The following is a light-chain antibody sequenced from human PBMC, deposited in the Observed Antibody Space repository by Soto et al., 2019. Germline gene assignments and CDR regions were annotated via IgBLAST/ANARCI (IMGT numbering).Light chain of an antibody. J-gene: IGKJ2*01. Sequence: DIQMTQSPPSLSASVGDRVTITCRASQSISSYLNWYQQKPGKAPKLLIYAASILQSGVPSRFSGSGSATDFTLTISSLQAEDFATYYCQQNYSTPDTFGQGTKLEIK. CDR3: QQNYSTPDT. V-gene: IGKV1-39*01. CDR2: AAS. CDR1: QSISSY.